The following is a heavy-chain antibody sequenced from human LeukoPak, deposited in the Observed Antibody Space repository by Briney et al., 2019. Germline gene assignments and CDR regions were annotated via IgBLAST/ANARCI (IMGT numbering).Heavy chain of an antibody. CDR1: GFTFSDYY. V-gene: IGHV3-11*01. CDR3: ATLYGSGSYYNFNYYYYYGMDV. CDR2: ISSSGSTI. D-gene: IGHD3-10*01. Sequence: GGSLRLSCAASGFTFSDYYMSWIRQAPGKGLEWVSYISSSGSTIYYADSVKGRFTIPRDNAKNSLYLQMNSLRAEDTAVYYCATLYGSGSYYNFNYYYYYGMDVWGQGTTVTVSS. J-gene: IGHJ6*02.